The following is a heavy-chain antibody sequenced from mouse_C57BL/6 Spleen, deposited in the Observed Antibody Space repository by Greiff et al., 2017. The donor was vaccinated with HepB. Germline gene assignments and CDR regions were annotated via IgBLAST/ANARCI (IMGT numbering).Heavy chain of an antibody. CDR3: ARWVGFDY. CDR1: GYTFTSYW. J-gene: IGHJ2*01. Sequence: QVQLKESGAELVKPGASVKLSCKASGYTFTSYWMHWVKQRPGQGLEWIGMIHPNSGSTNYNEKFKSKATLTVDKSSSTAYMQLSSLTSEDSAVYYCARWVGFDYWGQGTTLTVSS. CDR2: IHPNSGST. D-gene: IGHD1-1*02. V-gene: IGHV1-64*01.